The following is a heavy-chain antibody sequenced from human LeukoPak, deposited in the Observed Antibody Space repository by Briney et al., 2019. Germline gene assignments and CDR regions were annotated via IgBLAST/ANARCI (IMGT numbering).Heavy chain of an antibody. CDR2: IYYSGST. D-gene: IGHD1-26*01. Sequence: SETLSLTCTVSGGSISSYYWSWIRQPPGKGLEWIGYIYYSGSTNYNPSLRSRVTISVDTSKNQFSLKLSSVTAADTAVYYCARAKRGSGAYMDVWGKGTTVTVSS. V-gene: IGHV4-59*01. CDR3: ARAKRGSGAYMDV. CDR1: GGSISSYY. J-gene: IGHJ6*03.